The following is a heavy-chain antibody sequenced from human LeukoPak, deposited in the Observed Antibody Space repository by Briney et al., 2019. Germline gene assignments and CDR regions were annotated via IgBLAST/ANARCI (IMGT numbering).Heavy chain of an antibody. V-gene: IGHV3-30*02. CDR3: AKDISLLRVVPAAIDY. CDR1: GFTFSSYG. Sequence: GGSLRLSCAASGFTFSSYGMHWVRQAPGKGLEWVAFIQYDGSNKYYADSVKGRFTISRDNSKNTLYLQMNSLRAEDTAVYYCAKDISLLRVVPAAIDYWGQGTLVTVSS. D-gene: IGHD2-2*01. J-gene: IGHJ4*02. CDR2: IQYDGSNK.